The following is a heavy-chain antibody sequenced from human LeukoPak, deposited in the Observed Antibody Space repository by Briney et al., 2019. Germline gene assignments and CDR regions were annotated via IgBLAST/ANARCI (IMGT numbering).Heavy chain of an antibody. CDR1: GFTFDDYA. V-gene: IGHV3-9*01. CDR3: AKFSPYYYDSSGYYCPFDY. J-gene: IGHJ4*02. Sequence: PGGSLRLSCAASGFTFDDYAMHWVRQAPGKGLEWVSGISWNSGSIGYADSVKGRFTISRDNAKNSLYLQMNSLRAEDTALYYCAKFSPYYYDSSGYYCPFDYWGQGTLVTVSS. CDR2: ISWNSGSI. D-gene: IGHD3-22*01.